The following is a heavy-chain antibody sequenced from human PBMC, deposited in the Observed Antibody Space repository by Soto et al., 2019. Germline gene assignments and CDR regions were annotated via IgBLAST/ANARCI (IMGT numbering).Heavy chain of an antibody. CDR3: ARERLSYYESSAYLPFDS. CDR1: GYTFTSYA. J-gene: IGHJ4*02. Sequence: GASVKVSCKASGYTFTSYAMHWVRQAPGQRLEWMGWINAGNGNTKYSQKFQGRVTITRDTSASTAYMELSSLRSEDTAVYYCARERLSYYESSAYLPFDSWGQGPLITVPQ. V-gene: IGHV1-3*01. CDR2: INAGNGNT. D-gene: IGHD3-22*01.